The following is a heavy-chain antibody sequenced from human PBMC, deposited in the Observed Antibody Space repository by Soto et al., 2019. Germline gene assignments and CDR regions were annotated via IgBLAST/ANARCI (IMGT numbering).Heavy chain of an antibody. CDR1: GGTFISYA. Sequence: QVQLVQSGAEVKKPGSSVKVSCKASGGTFISYAITWVRQAPGQGLEWMGGIIAIFGTANYAQKFQGRLTITADKSTSTAYMELSSRRSEDTAVYFCARDSPYCTNGVCFMDVWGQGTTVTVSS. CDR3: ARDSPYCTNGVCFMDV. J-gene: IGHJ6*02. CDR2: IIAIFGTA. D-gene: IGHD2-8*01. V-gene: IGHV1-69*06.